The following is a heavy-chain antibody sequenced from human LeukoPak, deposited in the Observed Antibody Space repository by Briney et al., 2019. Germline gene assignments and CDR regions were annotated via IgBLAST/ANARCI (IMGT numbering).Heavy chain of an antibody. Sequence: PSEPLSLTCAVSGGSISSSNWWSWVRQPPGKGLEWIGEIYHSGRTNYNPSLTSRVTISVDKSKNQFSLKLSSVTAADTAVYYCARGGPFRGSGSYYDWGQGTLVTVSS. V-gene: IGHV4-4*02. CDR3: ARGGPFRGSGSYYD. CDR2: IYHSGRT. CDR1: GGSISSSNW. J-gene: IGHJ4*02. D-gene: IGHD3-10*01.